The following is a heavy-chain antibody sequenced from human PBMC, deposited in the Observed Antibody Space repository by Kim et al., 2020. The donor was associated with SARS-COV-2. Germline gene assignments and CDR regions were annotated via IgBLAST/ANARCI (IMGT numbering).Heavy chain of an antibody. Sequence: SETLSLTCAVYGGSFSGYYWSWIRQPPGKGLEWIGEINHSGSTNYNPSLKSRVTISVDTSKNQFSLKLSSVTAADTAVYYCARGSNLGAVDYWGQGTLVTVS. CDR1: GGSFSGYY. CDR3: ARGSNLGAVDY. V-gene: IGHV4-34*01. J-gene: IGHJ4*02. D-gene: IGHD7-27*01. CDR2: INHSGST.